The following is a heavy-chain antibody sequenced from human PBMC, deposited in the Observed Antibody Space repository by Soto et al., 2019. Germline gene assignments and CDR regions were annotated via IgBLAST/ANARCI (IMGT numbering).Heavy chain of an antibody. J-gene: IGHJ4*02. CDR2: ISSNGDST. CDR3: VKDRGVTYYYDTTGPGDY. Sequence: EVQLVESGGGLVQPGGSLRLSCSASGFTFSTYVMHWVRQTPGKGLEYVSGISSNGDSTYYADSVKGRFTISRDNSKNTLYLHMSRLRAEDTAVYYCVKDRGVTYYYDTTGPGDYWCQGTLVTVSS. CDR1: GFTFSTYV. D-gene: IGHD3-22*01. V-gene: IGHV3-64D*06.